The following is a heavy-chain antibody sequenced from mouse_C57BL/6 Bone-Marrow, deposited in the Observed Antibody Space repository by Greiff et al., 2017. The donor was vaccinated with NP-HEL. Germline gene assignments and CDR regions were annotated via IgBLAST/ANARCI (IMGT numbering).Heavy chain of an antibody. D-gene: IGHD2-3*01. CDR2: IYPRSGNT. J-gene: IGHJ2*01. CDR1: GYTFTSYG. CDR3: ARESDGYWYYFDY. Sequence: VHLVESGAELARPGASVKLSCKASGYTFTSYGISWVKQRTGQGLEWIGEIYPRSGNTYYNEKFKGKATLTADKSSSTAYMELRSLTSEDSAVYFCARESDGYWYYFDYWGQGTTLTVSS. V-gene: IGHV1-81*01.